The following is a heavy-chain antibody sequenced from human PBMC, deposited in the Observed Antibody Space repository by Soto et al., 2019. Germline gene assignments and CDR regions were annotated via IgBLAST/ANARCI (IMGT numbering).Heavy chain of an antibody. J-gene: IGHJ6*03. D-gene: IGHD3-3*01. V-gene: IGHV1-24*01. CDR1: GYTLTELS. CDR2: FDPEDGET. CDR3: ARGLTANLFWSGYYYYYYMDV. Sequence: ASGKVSWKVSGYTLTELSMHWGRQAPGKGLEWMGGFDPEDGETIYAQKFQGRVTMTEDTSTDTAYMELSSLRSEDTAVYYCARGLTANLFWSGYYYYYYMDVWGKGPTVTVSS.